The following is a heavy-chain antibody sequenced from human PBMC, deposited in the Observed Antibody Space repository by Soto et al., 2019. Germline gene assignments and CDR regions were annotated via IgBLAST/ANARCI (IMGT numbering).Heavy chain of an antibody. CDR3: AKDQTVGRFLEWLLVDY. CDR1: GFTFSSYA. Sequence: GGSLRLSCAASGFTFSSYAMSWVRQAPGKGLEWVSAISGSGGSTYYADSVKGRFTISRDNSKNTLYLQMNSLRAEDTAVYYCAKDQTVGRFLEWLLVDYWGQGTLVTVSS. V-gene: IGHV3-23*01. CDR2: ISGSGGST. J-gene: IGHJ4*02. D-gene: IGHD3-3*01.